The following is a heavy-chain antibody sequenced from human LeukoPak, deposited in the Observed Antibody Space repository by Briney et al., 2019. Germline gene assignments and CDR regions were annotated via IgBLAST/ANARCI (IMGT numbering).Heavy chain of an antibody. CDR2: SRQKGKGYTT. CDR3: ASVSSRGWYFGN. V-gene: IGHV3-72*01. J-gene: IGHJ4*02. CDR1: GFSFSDHY. D-gene: IGHD6-19*01. Sequence: GGSLRLSCAASGFSFSDHYMDCVTHAPGKGLEWVGRSRQKGKGYTTQYAASVKGRFTISRDDSKNSLYLQMKSLKTEDTAVYYCASVSSRGWYFGNWGQGTLVTVSS.